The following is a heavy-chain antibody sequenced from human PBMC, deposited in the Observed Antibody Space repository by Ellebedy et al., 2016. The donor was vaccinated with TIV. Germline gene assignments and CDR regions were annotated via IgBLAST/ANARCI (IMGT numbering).Heavy chain of an antibody. Sequence: PGGSLRLSCAASGFTFSDYYMSRIRQAPGKGLEWVSYISSSGSTIYYADSVKGRFTISRDNAKNSLYLQMNSLRAEDTAVYYCARGHMTTVTTKMVDDWFDPWGQGTLVAVSS. D-gene: IGHD4-17*01. CDR2: ISSSGSTI. V-gene: IGHV3-11*04. J-gene: IGHJ5*02. CDR3: ARGHMTTVTTKMVDDWFDP. CDR1: GFTFSDYY.